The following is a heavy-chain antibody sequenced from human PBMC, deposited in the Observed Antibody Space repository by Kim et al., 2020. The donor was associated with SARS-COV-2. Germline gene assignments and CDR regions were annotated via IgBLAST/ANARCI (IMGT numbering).Heavy chain of an antibody. D-gene: IGHD1-26*01. CDR2: ISAYNGNT. J-gene: IGHJ4*02. CDR3: ARDKTVSSGSVGDGFDY. Sequence: ASVKVSCKASGYTFTSYGISWVRQAPGQGLEWMGWISAYNGNTNYAQKLQGRVTMTTDTSTSTAYMELRSLRSDDTAVYYCARDKTVSSGSVGDGFDYWGQGTLVTISS. CDR1: GYTFTSYG. V-gene: IGHV1-18*04.